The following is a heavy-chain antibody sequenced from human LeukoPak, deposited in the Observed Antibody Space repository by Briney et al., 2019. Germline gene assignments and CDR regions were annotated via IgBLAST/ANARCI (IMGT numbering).Heavy chain of an antibody. CDR2: IYSGGST. D-gene: IGHD3-22*01. CDR1: GFTVSSNY. CDR3: ARDDYDSNGYYLFDY. J-gene: IGHJ4*02. Sequence: PGGSLRLSCAASGFTVSSNYMRWVRQAPGKGLEWVSIIYSGGSTYYTDSVRGRFIISRDISKNTLYLQMNSLRAEDTAVYYCARDDYDSNGYYLFDYWGQGTLVTVSS. V-gene: IGHV3-66*01.